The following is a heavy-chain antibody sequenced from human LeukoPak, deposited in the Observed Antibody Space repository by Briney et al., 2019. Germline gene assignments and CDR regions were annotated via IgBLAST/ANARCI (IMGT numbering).Heavy chain of an antibody. CDR1: GFTFSSYA. Sequence: GGSLRLSCAASGFTFSSYAMSWVRQAPGKGLEWVSAISGSGGSTYYADSVKGRFTISRDNSKNPLYLQMNSLRVEDTAVYYCAKESQITMIVVVIDSFDYWGQGTLVTVSS. D-gene: IGHD3-22*01. J-gene: IGHJ4*02. V-gene: IGHV3-23*01. CDR3: AKESQITMIVVVIDSFDY. CDR2: ISGSGGST.